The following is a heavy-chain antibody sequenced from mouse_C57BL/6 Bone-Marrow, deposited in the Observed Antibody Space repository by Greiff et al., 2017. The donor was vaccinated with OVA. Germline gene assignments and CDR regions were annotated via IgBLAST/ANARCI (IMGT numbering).Heavy chain of an antibody. CDR1: GFTFTDYY. D-gene: IGHD1-1*01. CDR2: IRNKANGYTT. J-gene: IGHJ2*01. CDR3: ARSLRSYYYGSSYGFDY. V-gene: IGHV7-3*01. Sequence: EVKVVESGGGLVQPGGSLSLSCAASGFTFTDYYMSWVRQPPGKALEWLGFIRNKANGYTTEYSASVKGRFTISRDNSQSILYLQMNALRAEDSATYYCARSLRSYYYGSSYGFDYWGQGTTLTVSS.